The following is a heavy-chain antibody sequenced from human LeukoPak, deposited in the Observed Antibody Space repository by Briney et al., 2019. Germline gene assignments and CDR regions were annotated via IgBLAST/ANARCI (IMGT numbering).Heavy chain of an antibody. CDR1: GYTFASYA. D-gene: IGHD3-3*01. V-gene: IGHV1-2*02. J-gene: IGHJ5*02. Sequence: ASVKVSCKASGYTFASYAITWVRQAPGQGLKWMGWINPNSGGTNYAQKFQGRVTMTRDTSISTAYMELSRLRSDDTAVYYCARDFGRFLEWSPFDPWGQGTLVTVSS. CDR2: INPNSGGT. CDR3: ARDFGRFLEWSPFDP.